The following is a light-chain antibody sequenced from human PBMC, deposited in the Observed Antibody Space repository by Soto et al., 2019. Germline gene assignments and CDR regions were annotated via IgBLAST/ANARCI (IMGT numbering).Light chain of an antibody. CDR1: LSVSVY. CDR3: HQRQYWPPIT. V-gene: IGKV3-11*01. J-gene: IGKJ5*01. CDR2: DAS. Sequence: VVLTQAPATLSLSPGERATLSCSTSLSVSVYLDWYQQKPGQAPRLLISDASNRATGIPARFSGSGSGTDFTLTIRSLEPEDFAVYYCHQRQYWPPITFGQGTRLEIK.